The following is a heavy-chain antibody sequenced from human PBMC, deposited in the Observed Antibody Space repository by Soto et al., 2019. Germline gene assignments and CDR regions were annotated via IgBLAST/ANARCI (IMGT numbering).Heavy chain of an antibody. J-gene: IGHJ4*02. CDR3: ARYPSTITVRYFDA. CDR1: GFTFSSYW. V-gene: IGHV3-74*01. D-gene: IGHD1-20*01. CDR2: ITGSGSNT. Sequence: PGGSLRLSCAASGFTFSSYWMHWVRQAPGKGLEWVSRITGSGSNTYYADSVRGRFTISRDNSINTLFLQADSLGVEDTAVYYCARYPSTITVRYFDAWGRGTLVTVSS.